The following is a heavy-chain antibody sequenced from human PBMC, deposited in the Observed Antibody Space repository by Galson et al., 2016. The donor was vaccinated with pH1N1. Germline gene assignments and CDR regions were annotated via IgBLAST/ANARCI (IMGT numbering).Heavy chain of an antibody. CDR3: PSDSKGGFPFHY. D-gene: IGHD1-26*01. CDR2: INPNSDVT. CDR1: GYTFTDYY. Sequence: SVKVSCKASGYTFTDYYIHWVRQAPGKGLEWMGGINPNSDVTKYAQKFQDRVTMTRDTSINTAYLELSGLTSDDTAGYYCPSDSKGGFPFHYWGRGTLVTVSS. V-gene: IGHV1-2*02. J-gene: IGHJ2*01.